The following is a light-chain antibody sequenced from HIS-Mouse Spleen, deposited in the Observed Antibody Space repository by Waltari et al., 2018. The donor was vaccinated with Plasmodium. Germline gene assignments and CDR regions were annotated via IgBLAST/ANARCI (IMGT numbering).Light chain of an antibody. Sequence: SYELTQPLSVSVALGQTARITCGGNHIGSKNVHGYQQKPGQAPVLVIYRDSNRPSGIPERFSGSNSGNTATLTISRAQAGDEADYYCQVWDSSTVFGGGTKLTVL. CDR2: RDS. J-gene: IGLJ3*02. CDR1: HIGSKN. CDR3: QVWDSSTV. V-gene: IGLV3-9*01.